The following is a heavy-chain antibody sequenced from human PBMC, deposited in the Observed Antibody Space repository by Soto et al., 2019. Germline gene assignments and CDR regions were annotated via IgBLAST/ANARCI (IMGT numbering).Heavy chain of an antibody. Sequence: PGGSLRLSCAASGFTFSSYGMHWVRQAPGKGLEWVAVIWYDGSNKYYADSVKGRFTISRDNSKNTLYLQMNSLRAEDTAVYYCARDCCSSSWTDTRYYYYYGMDVWGQGTTVTVSS. CDR2: IWYDGSNK. V-gene: IGHV3-33*01. D-gene: IGHD6-13*01. CDR3: ARDCCSSSWTDTRYYYYYGMDV. J-gene: IGHJ6*02. CDR1: GFTFSSYG.